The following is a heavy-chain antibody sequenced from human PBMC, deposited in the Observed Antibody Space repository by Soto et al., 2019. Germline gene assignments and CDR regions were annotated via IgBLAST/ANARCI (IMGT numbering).Heavy chain of an antibody. Sequence: QVQLVESGGGVVQPGRSLRLSCAAAGFTFSSYGMHWVRQAPGKGLEWVAVIWYDGSNKYYADSVKGRFTISRDNSKNTLYLQMNSLRAEDTAVYYCARESPLNHDFWSAPRPIDYWGQGTLVTVSS. CDR3: ARESPLNHDFWSAPRPIDY. D-gene: IGHD3-3*01. CDR1: GFTFSSYG. J-gene: IGHJ4*02. CDR2: IWYDGSNK. V-gene: IGHV3-33*01.